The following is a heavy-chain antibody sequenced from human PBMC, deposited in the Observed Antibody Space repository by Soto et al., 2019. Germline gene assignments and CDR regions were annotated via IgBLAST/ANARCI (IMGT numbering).Heavy chain of an antibody. Sequence: PGGSLRLSCAASGFTFSSYGMNWVRQAPGKGLEWVSYISSGRVTTNYADSVKGRFTISRDNAKSSLYLQLNSLRDDDTAVYYCARGGAARPDYWGQGALVTVSS. CDR1: GFTFSSYG. D-gene: IGHD2-15*01. CDR3: ARGGAARPDY. CDR2: ISSGRVTT. J-gene: IGHJ4*02. V-gene: IGHV3-48*02.